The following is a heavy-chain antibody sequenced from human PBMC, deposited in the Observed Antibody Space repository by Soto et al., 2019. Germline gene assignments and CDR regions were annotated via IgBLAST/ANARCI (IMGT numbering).Heavy chain of an antibody. Sequence: EVQLVESGGGLVQPGGSLRLACAASGFTFSRDSMKWVRQAPGTGLEWVSYISSGSSSIFYADSVKGRFTISRDNAKNSLFLQMNSLRDEDTAVYYCIPDLIDDYGDYVSGFDYWGQGTLVTVSS. J-gene: IGHJ4*02. CDR3: IPDLIDDYGDYVSGFDY. CDR2: ISSGSSSI. D-gene: IGHD4-17*01. CDR1: GFTFSRDS. V-gene: IGHV3-48*02.